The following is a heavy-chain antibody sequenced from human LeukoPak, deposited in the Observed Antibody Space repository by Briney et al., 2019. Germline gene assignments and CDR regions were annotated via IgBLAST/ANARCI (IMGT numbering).Heavy chain of an antibody. CDR3: AREISGRITMIVVVPPRNAFDI. V-gene: IGHV4-39*07. D-gene: IGHD3-22*01. CDR2: IYYSGST. Sequence: SETLSLTCTVSGGSISSSSYYWGWIRQPPGKGLEWIGSIYYSGSTYYNPSLKSRVTISVDTSKNQFSLKLSSVTAADTAVYYCAREISGRITMIVVVPPRNAFDIWGQGTMVTVSS. CDR1: GGSISSSSYY. J-gene: IGHJ3*02.